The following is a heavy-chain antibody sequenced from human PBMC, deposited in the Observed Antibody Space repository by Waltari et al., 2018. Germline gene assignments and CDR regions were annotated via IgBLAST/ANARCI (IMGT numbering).Heavy chain of an antibody. CDR1: GFTFSNSW. CDR2: IKQDGGEK. J-gene: IGHJ4*02. CDR3: ARGVTTVEC. V-gene: IGHV3-7*04. Sequence: EVQLVESGGGLVQPGGSLRLSCSGSGFTFSNSWMSWVRQAPGTGLEGVASIKQDGGEKYYVDAMKGRFTISRDNDNNSLFLQMDSLRVEDTAVYYCARGVTTVECWGQGALVTVSS. D-gene: IGHD2-21*02.